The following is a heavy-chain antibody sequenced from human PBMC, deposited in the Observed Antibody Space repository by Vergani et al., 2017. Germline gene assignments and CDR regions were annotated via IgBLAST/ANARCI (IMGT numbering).Heavy chain of an antibody. Sequence: EVQLVESGGGLVQPGGSLRLSCAASGFTVSSNYMSWVRQAPGKGLEWVSVIYSGGSTYYADSVKGRFTISRDNSKNSLYLQMNSLRAEDTALYYCAKARGQHNYFDYWGQGTLVTVSS. CDR1: GFTVSSNY. D-gene: IGHD2-2*01. J-gene: IGHJ4*02. CDR3: AKARGQHNYFDY. CDR2: IYSGGST. V-gene: IGHV3-66*02.